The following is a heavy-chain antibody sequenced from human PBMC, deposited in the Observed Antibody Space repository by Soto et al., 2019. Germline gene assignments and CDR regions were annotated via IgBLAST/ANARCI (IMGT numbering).Heavy chain of an antibody. Sequence: QVQPVESGGGVVQPGRSLRLSCAASGFTFSSYGMHWVRQAPGKGLEWVAVISYDGSNKYYADSVKGRFTISRDNSKNTLYLQMNSLRAEDTAVYYCAKDLGGYYYYGMDVWGQGTTVTVSS. J-gene: IGHJ6*02. V-gene: IGHV3-30*18. CDR2: ISYDGSNK. D-gene: IGHD1-26*01. CDR3: AKDLGGYYYYGMDV. CDR1: GFTFSSYG.